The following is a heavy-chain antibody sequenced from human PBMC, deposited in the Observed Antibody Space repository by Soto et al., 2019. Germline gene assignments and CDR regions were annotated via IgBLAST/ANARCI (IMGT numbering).Heavy chain of an antibody. J-gene: IGHJ4*02. CDR3: AYGRLSYYFDY. Sequence: SETLSLTCPVSGGSISSYYWSWIRQPAGKGLEWIGRIYTSGSTYYNPSLKSRVTISVDTSKNQFSLNLTSVTAADTAVYYCAYGRLSYYFDYWGQGTLVTVSS. CDR1: GGSISSYY. CDR2: IYTSGST. D-gene: IGHD1-26*01. V-gene: IGHV4-4*07.